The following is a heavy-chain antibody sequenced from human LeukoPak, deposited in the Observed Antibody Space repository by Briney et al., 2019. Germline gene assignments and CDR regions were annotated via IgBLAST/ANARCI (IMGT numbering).Heavy chain of an antibody. J-gene: IGHJ3*01. V-gene: IGHV6-1*01. CDR1: GDTVSNTSAA. CDR3: VRGFALDF. CDR2: TYYRSKWYY. Sequence: SQTLSLTCDISGDTVSNTSAAWNWIRQSPSRGLEWLGRTYYRSKWYYDYAVSVKSRITISPDTSKNQFSLQLNSVTADDTAVYYCVRGFALDFWGQGTMVTVSS.